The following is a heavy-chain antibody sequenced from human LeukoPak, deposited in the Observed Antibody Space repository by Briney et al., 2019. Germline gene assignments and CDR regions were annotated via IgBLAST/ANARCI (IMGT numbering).Heavy chain of an antibody. V-gene: IGHV3-7*01. Sequence: GSLRLSCVASGFTFSTHWMSWVRQAPGKGLEWVANIKQDGSAKDYVDSVKGRFTISRDNAKNSLYLQMNSLRAEDTAVYYCARGSTAAANFDFWGQGILVSVSS. CDR2: IKQDGSAK. D-gene: IGHD2-2*01. CDR1: GFTFSTHW. CDR3: ARGSTAAANFDF. J-gene: IGHJ4*02.